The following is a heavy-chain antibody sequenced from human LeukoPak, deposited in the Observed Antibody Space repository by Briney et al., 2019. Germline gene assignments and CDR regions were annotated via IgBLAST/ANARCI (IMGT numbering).Heavy chain of an antibody. V-gene: IGHV1-8*01. CDR3: ARRLGYCSDGSCYSLNY. J-gene: IGHJ4*02. CDR1: GYTFTSYD. D-gene: IGHD2-15*01. CDR2: MNPNSGNT. Sequence: ASVKVPCKASGYTFTSYDINWVRQATGQGLEWMGWMNPNSGNTGYAQRFQGRVTLTRNTSISTAYMELSSLRSEDTAVYYCARRLGYCSDGSCYSLNYWGQGTLVTVSS.